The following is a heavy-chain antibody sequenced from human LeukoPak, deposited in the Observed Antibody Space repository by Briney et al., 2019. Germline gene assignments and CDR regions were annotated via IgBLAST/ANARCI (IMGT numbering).Heavy chain of an antibody. CDR2: FYYSGSS. V-gene: IGHV4-39*07. CDR3: ARDDSGEMGWFDP. Sequence: PSETLSLTCTVSGDSISSSNYYWGWVRQPPGKGLEWTGTFYYSGSSYYNPSLRSRVSISVDTTKNQFSLKLSSVTAADTAVYYCARDDSGEMGWFDPWGQGTLVTVSS. CDR1: GDSISSSNYY. J-gene: IGHJ5*02. D-gene: IGHD5-24*01.